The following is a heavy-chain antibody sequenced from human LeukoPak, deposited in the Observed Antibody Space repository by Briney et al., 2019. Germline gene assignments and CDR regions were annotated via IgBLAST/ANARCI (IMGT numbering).Heavy chain of an antibody. Sequence: ASVKVSCKASGYIFTGYYMHWVRQAPGQGLEWMGWINPNSGGTNYAQKFQGRVTMTRDTSISTAYMELSRPRSDDTAVYYCARVTYYDSSGLIDYWGQGTLVTVSS. J-gene: IGHJ4*02. V-gene: IGHV1-2*02. CDR1: GYIFTGYY. D-gene: IGHD3-22*01. CDR3: ARVTYYDSSGLIDY. CDR2: INPNSGGT.